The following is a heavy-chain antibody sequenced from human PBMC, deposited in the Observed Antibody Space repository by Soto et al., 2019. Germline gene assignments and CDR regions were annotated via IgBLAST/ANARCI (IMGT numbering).Heavy chain of an antibody. Sequence: ASVKVSCKASGYTFTSYGISWVRQAPGQGLEWMGWISAYNGNTNYAQKLQGRVTMTTDTSTSTAYMELRSLRSDDTAVYYCARETLRYFDWPRDAYWGQGTLVTVSS. J-gene: IGHJ4*02. CDR1: GYTFTSYG. CDR3: ARETLRYFDWPRDAY. D-gene: IGHD3-9*01. V-gene: IGHV1-18*01. CDR2: ISAYNGNT.